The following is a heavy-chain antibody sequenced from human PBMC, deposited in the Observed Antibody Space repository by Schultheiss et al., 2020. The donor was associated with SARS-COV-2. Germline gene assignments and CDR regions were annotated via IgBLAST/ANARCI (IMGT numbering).Heavy chain of an antibody. V-gene: IGHV1-69*13. CDR3: ATEAYSSGSGGFDY. CDR1: GGTFSSYA. Sequence: SVKVSCKASGGTFSSYAISWVRQAPGQGLEWMGGIIPIFGTANYAQKFQGRVTITADESTSTAYMELSSLRSEDTAVYYCATEAYSSGSGGFDYWGQGTLVTVSS. J-gene: IGHJ4*02. D-gene: IGHD3-22*01. CDR2: IIPIFGTA.